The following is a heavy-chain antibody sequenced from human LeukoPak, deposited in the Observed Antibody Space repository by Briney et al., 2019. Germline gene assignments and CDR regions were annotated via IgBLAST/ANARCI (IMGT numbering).Heavy chain of an antibody. CDR3: ARISAMVLYYFDY. D-gene: IGHD3-10*01. CDR1: GGSISSSTYY. Sequence: SETLSLTCTVSGGSISSSTYYWGWIRQPPGKGLEWIGEINHSGSTNYNPSLKSRVTISVDTSKNQFSLKLSSVTAADTAVYYCARISAMVLYYFDYWGQGTLVTVSS. V-gene: IGHV4-39*07. CDR2: INHSGST. J-gene: IGHJ4*02.